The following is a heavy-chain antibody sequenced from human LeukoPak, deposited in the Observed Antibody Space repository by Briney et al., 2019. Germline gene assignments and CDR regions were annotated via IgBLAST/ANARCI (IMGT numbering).Heavy chain of an antibody. CDR3: AKGYSGPHY. D-gene: IGHD5-12*01. V-gene: IGHV3-30*18. J-gene: IGHJ4*02. CDR2: ISYDGTNK. CDR1: EFTFSNYG. Sequence: PGGSLRLSCAASEFTFSNYGMHWVRQAPGKGLEWVAVISYDGTNKYYADPVKGRFTIFRDNANTTLYLQMSSVRAEDTAVYYCAKGYSGPHYWGRGTLVSVSS.